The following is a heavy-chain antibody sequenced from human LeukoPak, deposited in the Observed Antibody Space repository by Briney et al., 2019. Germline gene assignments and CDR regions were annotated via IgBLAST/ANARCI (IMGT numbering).Heavy chain of an antibody. V-gene: IGHV3-30*02. CDR1: GIIFSSYG. CDR3: AKVGSGWYGVDY. CDR2: IRYDGTNK. D-gene: IGHD6-19*01. Sequence: GGSLRLSCAVSGIIFSSYGIHWVRQAPGKGPEWVAFIRYDGTNKYYADSVKGRFTISRDNSKNTLYLQMNSLRAEDTAVYYCAKVGSGWYGVDYWGQGTLVTVSS. J-gene: IGHJ4*02.